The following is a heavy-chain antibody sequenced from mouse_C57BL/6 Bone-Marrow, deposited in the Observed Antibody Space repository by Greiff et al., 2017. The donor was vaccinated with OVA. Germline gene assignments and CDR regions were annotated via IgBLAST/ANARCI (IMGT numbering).Heavy chain of an antibody. CDR1: GFTFNTYA. D-gene: IGHD2-2*01. J-gene: IGHJ4*01. CDR3: VCGGYDNSLDY. CDR2: IRSKSSNYAT. V-gene: IGHV10-3*01. Sequence: DVMLVESGGGLVQPKGSLKLSCAASGFTFNTYAMHWVRQAPGKGLEWVARIRSKSSNYATYYADSVKDRFTISRDDSQSMLYLQMYNLKTADTSMYYFVCGGYDNSLDYWGQGTSVTVSS.